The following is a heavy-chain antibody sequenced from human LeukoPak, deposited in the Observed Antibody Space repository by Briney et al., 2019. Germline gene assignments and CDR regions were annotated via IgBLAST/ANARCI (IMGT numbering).Heavy chain of an antibody. D-gene: IGHD1-26*01. CDR3: ARDRWELPLKAWDY. CDR1: GYTFTSYA. CDR2: INAGNGNT. V-gene: IGHV1-3*01. Sequence: ASVNVSCKASGYTFTSYAMHWVRQAPGQRLEWMGWINAGNGNTKYSQKFQGRVTITRDTSASTAYMELSSPRSEDAAVYYCARDRWELPLKAWDYWGQGTLVTVSS. J-gene: IGHJ4*02.